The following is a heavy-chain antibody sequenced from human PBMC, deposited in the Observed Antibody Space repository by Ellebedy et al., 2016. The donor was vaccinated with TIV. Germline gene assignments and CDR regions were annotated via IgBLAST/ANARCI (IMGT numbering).Heavy chain of an antibody. CDR2: ISGSRST. J-gene: IGHJ6*02. CDR3: ARDGGLYGSGSYSNYYYYAMDV. D-gene: IGHD3-10*01. V-gene: IGHV3-23*01. CDR1: GFTFSSYA. Sequence: GGSLRLSCAASGFTFSSYAMSWVRQAPGKGLEWVSSISGSRSTYHVDSVKGRFTISRDNSKNTLYLQMNSLRAEDTAVYHCARDGGLYGSGSYSNYYYYAMDVWGQGTTVTVSS.